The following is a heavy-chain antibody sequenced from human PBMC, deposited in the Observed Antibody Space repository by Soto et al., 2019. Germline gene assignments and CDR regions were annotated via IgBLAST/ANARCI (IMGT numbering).Heavy chain of an antibody. D-gene: IGHD4-17*01. V-gene: IGHV3-21*01. Sequence: EVQLVESGGGLVKPGGALRLSCEASGYTFSSYSMNWVHQARGKGVEWVSSISSSSSDIYYADSVNGRFTTSRDNANNSLYLQMNSLRAEDTAVYYCSRRLGNWFDPWGQGTLVTVSS. CDR3: SRRLGNWFDP. CDR1: GYTFSSYS. J-gene: IGHJ5*02. CDR2: ISSSSSDI.